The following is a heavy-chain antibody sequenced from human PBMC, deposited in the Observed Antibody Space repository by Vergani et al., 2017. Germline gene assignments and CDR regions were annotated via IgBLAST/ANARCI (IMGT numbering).Heavy chain of an antibody. V-gene: IGHV3-23*01. D-gene: IGHD3-3*01. CDR1: GFSFPGYA. CDR3: ARGVTYYDFWSGYYEGYQNYYYYMDV. Sequence: EVQLLESGGGLVQPGGSLRLSCEASGFSFPGYAMSWVRQAPGKGLEWVSSVSGSSATPYYADSVKGRFIISRDNSKNTLHLQMNSLRADDTAVYYCARGVTYYDFWSGYYEGYQNYYYYMDVWGKGTTVTVSS. J-gene: IGHJ6*03. CDR2: VSGSSATP.